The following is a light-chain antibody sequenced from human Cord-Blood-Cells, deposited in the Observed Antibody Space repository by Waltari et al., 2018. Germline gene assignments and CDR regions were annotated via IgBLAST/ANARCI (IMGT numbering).Light chain of an antibody. J-gene: IGKJ1*01. CDR3: MQALQTPWT. CDR1: QSLLHSNGYNY. Sequence: DIVMTQSPLSLPVTPGEPASISCRSSQSLLHSNGYNYLDWYLQKPGQSPQLLIYLGSNRASGVPDRFSCSGSCTDFTLKISRVEADDFGVYYCMQALQTPWTFGQGTKVEIK. V-gene: IGKV2-28*01. CDR2: LGS.